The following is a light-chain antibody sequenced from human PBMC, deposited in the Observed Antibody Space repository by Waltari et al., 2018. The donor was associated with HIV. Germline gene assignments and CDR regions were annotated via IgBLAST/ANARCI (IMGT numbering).Light chain of an antibody. J-gene: IGLJ3*02. CDR2: DVT. V-gene: IGLV2-14*03. CDR1: RSAGGYYNY. CDR3: SSYTSSSWV. Sequence: QSALTQPASVSGSPGQSITISCTGIRSAGGYYNYDCWYQQHPGKAPKLMIYDVTHRPSGVSNRFSGSKSGNTASLTISGLQAEDEADYYCSSYTSSSWVFGGGTKLTVL.